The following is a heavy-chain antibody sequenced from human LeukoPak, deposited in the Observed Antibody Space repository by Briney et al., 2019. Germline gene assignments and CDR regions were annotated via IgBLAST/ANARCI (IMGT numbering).Heavy chain of an antibody. CDR3: AKVSAVAGGY. CDR2: ISYDGSNK. Sequence: PGRSLRLSCAASGFTFSSYAMHWVRQAPGKGLEWVAVISYDGSNKYYADSVKGRFTISRDNSKNTLYLQMNSLRAEDTAVYYCAKVSAVAGGYWGQGTLVTVSS. V-gene: IGHV3-30*04. D-gene: IGHD6-19*01. J-gene: IGHJ4*02. CDR1: GFTFSSYA.